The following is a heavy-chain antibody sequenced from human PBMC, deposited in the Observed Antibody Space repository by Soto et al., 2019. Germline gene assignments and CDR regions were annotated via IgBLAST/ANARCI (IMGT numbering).Heavy chain of an antibody. CDR1: GGSISSSSYY. CDR3: ARHSYIVVAPNHEYFQH. D-gene: IGHD2-21*01. J-gene: IGHJ1*01. Sequence: PSETLSLTCTVSGGSISSSSYYWGWIRQPPGKGLEWIGSIYYSGSTYYNPSLKSRVTISVDTSKNQFSLKLSSVTAADTAVYYCARHSYIVVAPNHEYFQHWGQGTLVTVSS. V-gene: IGHV4-39*01. CDR2: IYYSGST.